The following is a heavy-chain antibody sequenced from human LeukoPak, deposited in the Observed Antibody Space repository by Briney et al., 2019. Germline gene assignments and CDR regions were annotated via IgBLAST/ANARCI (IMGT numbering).Heavy chain of an antibody. CDR1: GGTFSSYA. V-gene: IGHV1-69*01. D-gene: IGHD2-21*02. Sequence: ASVKVSCKASGGTFSSYAISWVRQAPGQGLEWMGGIIPIFGTANYAQKFQGRVTITADESTSTAYMELSSLRSEDTAVYYCAMGEEYCGGDCYWTPFDYWGQGTLVTVSS. J-gene: IGHJ4*02. CDR3: AMGEEYCGGDCYWTPFDY. CDR2: IIPIFGTA.